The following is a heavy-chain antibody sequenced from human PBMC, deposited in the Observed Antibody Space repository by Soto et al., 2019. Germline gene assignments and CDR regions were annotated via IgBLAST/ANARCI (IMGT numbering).Heavy chain of an antibody. V-gene: IGHV3-23*01. J-gene: IGHJ4*02. CDR2: ISGSGGST. CDR1: GFTFSNYA. CDR3: AKDQGSSWYEIDS. Sequence: EVQLLESGGGLVQPGGSLRLSCAASGFTFSNYAVTWVRQAPGKGLEWVSTISGSGGSTYYADSVKGRFTISRDNSKNTLYLQRNGLRAEDTAVYYCAKDQGSSWYEIDSGGQGTLVTVSS. D-gene: IGHD6-13*01.